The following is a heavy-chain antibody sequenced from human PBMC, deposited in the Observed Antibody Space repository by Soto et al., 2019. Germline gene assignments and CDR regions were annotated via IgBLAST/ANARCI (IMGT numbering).Heavy chain of an antibody. D-gene: IGHD3-22*01. CDR3: ARGRVYYDSSGYPKTPEYFQH. CDR1: GDSISSYY. Sequence: SETLSLTCTVSGDSISSYYWSWIRQPPGKGLEWIGYIHYSGSTNYNPSLKSRVTISVDTSKNQFSLRLSSVTAADTAVYYCARGRVYYDSSGYPKTPEYFQHWGQGTLVT. V-gene: IGHV4-59*08. CDR2: IHYSGST. J-gene: IGHJ1*01.